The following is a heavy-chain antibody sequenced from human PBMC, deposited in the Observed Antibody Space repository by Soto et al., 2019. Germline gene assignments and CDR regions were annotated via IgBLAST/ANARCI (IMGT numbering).Heavy chain of an antibody. CDR2: IYYSGSA. V-gene: IGHV4-39*01. CDR3: ARLHCNSPNCVPLDP. D-gene: IGHD2-2*01. Sequence: PSETLSLTCSVSGGSISSFSYYWGWIRQPPGKGLEWIGSIYYSGSAYYSPSLKSRVTMSVDTSKNQLSLELRSVTAADTAVYYCARLHCNSPNCVPLDPWGQGTLVTVSS. CDR1: GGSISSFSYY. J-gene: IGHJ5*02.